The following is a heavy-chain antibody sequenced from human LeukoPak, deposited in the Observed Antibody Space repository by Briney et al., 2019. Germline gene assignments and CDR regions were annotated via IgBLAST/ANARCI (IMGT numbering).Heavy chain of an antibody. CDR3: AKNSGSYTYYYYGMDV. Sequence: PGRSLRLSCAASGFTFDDYAMHWVRQAPGKGLEWVSGISWNSGSIGYADSVKGRFTISRDNAKNSLYLQMSSLRAEDTALYYCAKNSGSYTYYYYGMDVWGRGTTVTVSS. V-gene: IGHV3-9*01. D-gene: IGHD1-26*01. CDR2: ISWNSGSI. CDR1: GFTFDDYA. J-gene: IGHJ6*02.